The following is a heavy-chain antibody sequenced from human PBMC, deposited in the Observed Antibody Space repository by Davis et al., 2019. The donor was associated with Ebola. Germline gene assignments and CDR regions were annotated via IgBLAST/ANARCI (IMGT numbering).Heavy chain of an antibody. CDR3: ASEVPMVGAIYYYYGMDV. CDR2: ICYDESNK. Sequence: GGSLRLSCAASGFTFSSYGMHGVRKAPGKGLEWVAVICYDESNKYYEDSVKGRFTIPSHNSNNTLYLQMNSLIAEDTGVYYCASEVPMVGAIYYYYGMDVWGQGTTVTVSS. J-gene: IGHJ6*02. CDR1: GFTFSSYG. D-gene: IGHD1-26*01. V-gene: IGHV3-30*19.